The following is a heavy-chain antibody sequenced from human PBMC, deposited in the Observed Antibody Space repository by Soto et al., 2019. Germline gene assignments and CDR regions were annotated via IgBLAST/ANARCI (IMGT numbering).Heavy chain of an antibody. J-gene: IGHJ6*02. CDR3: ARGYNMAGSSWYYYYYGMDV. CDR1: GGSISSSNW. Sequence: SETLSLTCAVSGGSISSSNWWRWVRQPPGKGLEWIGEIYHSGSTNYNPSLKRRVTISVDKSKNQFSLKLSSVTAADTAVYYCARGYNMAGSSWYYYYYGMDVWGQGTTVTVSS. V-gene: IGHV4-4*02. D-gene: IGHD6-13*01. CDR2: IYHSGST.